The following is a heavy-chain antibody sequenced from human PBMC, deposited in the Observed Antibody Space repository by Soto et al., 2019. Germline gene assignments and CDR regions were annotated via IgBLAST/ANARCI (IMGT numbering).Heavy chain of an antibody. CDR3: ARSFGWYAIDY. CDR2: ISHIGSV. D-gene: IGHD6-19*01. CDR1: GVSISSNYY. V-gene: IGHV4-4*02. J-gene: IGHJ4*02. Sequence: QVLLQESGPGLVQPSGTLSLSCVVSGVSISSNYYWGWVRQPPGKGLEWLGDISHIGSVNYNPSLKSRVPIPMDKSQNPFSLKVNSVTAADTAVYYCARSFGWYAIDYWGQGTLVIVSS.